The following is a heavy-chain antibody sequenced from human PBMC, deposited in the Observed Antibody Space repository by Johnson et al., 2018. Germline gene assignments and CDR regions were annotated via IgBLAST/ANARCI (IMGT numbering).Heavy chain of an antibody. Sequence: PGQGLEWMGGIIPIFGTANYAQKFQGRVTITADESTSTAYMELSSLRSEDTAVYYCARDRGYYVRRFFAFDIWGQGTMVTVSS. CDR3: ARDRGYYVRRFFAFDI. V-gene: IGHV1-69*01. J-gene: IGHJ3*02. CDR2: IIPIFGTA. D-gene: IGHD3-10*02.